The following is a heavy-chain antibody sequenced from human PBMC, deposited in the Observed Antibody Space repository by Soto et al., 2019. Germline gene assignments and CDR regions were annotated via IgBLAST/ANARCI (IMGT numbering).Heavy chain of an antibody. CDR2: IYYSGST. V-gene: IGHV4-59*01. CDR1: GGSIISYY. Sequence: SETLSLTCSVSGGSIISYYWSWSRQPPGKGLEWIGYIYYSGSTNYNPSLKSRVTISVDTSKNQFSLKLSSVTAADTAVYYCARDLGYSYGGLGNWFDPWGQGTLVTVSS. D-gene: IGHD5-18*01. CDR3: ARDLGYSYGGLGNWFDP. J-gene: IGHJ5*02.